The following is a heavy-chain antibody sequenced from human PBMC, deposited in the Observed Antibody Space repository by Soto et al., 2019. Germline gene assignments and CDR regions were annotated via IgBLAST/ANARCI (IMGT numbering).Heavy chain of an antibody. J-gene: IGHJ6*03. CDR1: GYSFTSYW. CDR3: ARLSLDYGDPELYYYYYYYMDV. D-gene: IGHD4-17*01. Sequence: PGESLKISCKGSGYSFTSYWIGWVRQMPGKGLEWVGIIYPGDSDTRYSPSFQGQVTISADKSISTAYLQWSSLKASDTAMYYCARLSLDYGDPELYYYYYYYMDVWGKGTTVTVSS. CDR2: IYPGDSDT. V-gene: IGHV5-51*01.